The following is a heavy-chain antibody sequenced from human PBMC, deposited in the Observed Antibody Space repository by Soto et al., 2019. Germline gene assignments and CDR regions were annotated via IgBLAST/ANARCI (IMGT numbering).Heavy chain of an antibody. Sequence: GESLKISCKTSVYSFNTFWISWVRQVPGKGLEWMGRIDPGDSNTNYSPSFQGHVTLSVDKSIGTAYLQWSSLKASDTAIYYCARQGGYYYYGMDVWGQGTAVTSP. CDR1: VYSFNTFW. CDR3: ARQGGYYYYGMDV. CDR2: IDPGDSNT. J-gene: IGHJ6*02. D-gene: IGHD2-15*01. V-gene: IGHV5-10-1*01.